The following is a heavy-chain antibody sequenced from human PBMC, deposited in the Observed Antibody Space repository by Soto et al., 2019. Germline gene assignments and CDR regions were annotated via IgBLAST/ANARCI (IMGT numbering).Heavy chain of an antibody. Sequence: QITLKESGPTLVKPTQTLTLTCAFSGFSLTTTGVGVGWIRQPPGKALEWLALIYWDDNKRYSPSLKSRLSITNDTSKNQVVLTMTNMDPVDTATYYCAHLGYCSGGSCHNWFDPWGQGTLVTVSS. D-gene: IGHD2-15*01. CDR1: GFSLTTTGVG. V-gene: IGHV2-5*02. J-gene: IGHJ5*02. CDR3: AHLGYCSGGSCHNWFDP. CDR2: IYWDDNK.